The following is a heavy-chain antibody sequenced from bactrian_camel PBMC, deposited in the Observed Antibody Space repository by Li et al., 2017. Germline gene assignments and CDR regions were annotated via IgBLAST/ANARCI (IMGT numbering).Heavy chain of an antibody. Sequence: HVQLVESGGGSVQAGGSLTLSCTYSGLFAGRNDLGMAWVRQAPGKGREGVATIASDGTTRYADSVVGRFTISKDNDKNTLYLEMNSLKPEDTATYYCAADFLGYCRPLEFGLRDPSAFGGRGPGTQVTVS. J-gene: IGHJ4*01. D-gene: IGHD1*01. CDR2: IASDGTT. CDR3: AADFLGYCRPLEFGLRDPSAFGG. V-gene: IGHV3S53*01. CDR1: GLFAGRNDLG.